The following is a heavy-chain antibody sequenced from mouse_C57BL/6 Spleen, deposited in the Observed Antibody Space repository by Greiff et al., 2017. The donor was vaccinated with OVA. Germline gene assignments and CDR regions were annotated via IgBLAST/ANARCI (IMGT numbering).Heavy chain of an antibody. J-gene: IGHJ2*01. D-gene: IGHD1-1*01. V-gene: IGHV14-4*01. CDR1: GFNIKDDY. Sequence: EVQLQQSGAELVRPGASVKLSCTASGFNIKDDYMHWVKQRPEQGLEWIGWIDPENGDTEYASKFQAKATITADTSSNTAYLQLSSLTSEDTAVYYCTTGYYGSSYGQAFFDYWGQGTTLTVSS. CDR2: IDPENGDT. CDR3: TTGYYGSSYGQAFFDY.